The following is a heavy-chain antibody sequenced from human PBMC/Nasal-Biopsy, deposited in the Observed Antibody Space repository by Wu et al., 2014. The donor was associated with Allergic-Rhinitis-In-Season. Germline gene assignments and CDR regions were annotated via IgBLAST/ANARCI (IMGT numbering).Heavy chain of an antibody. V-gene: IGHV4-59*01. CDR2: MYYTGDT. D-gene: IGHD1-26*01. CDR1: GGSISRYY. CDR3: ARGRFSGIYSYLEY. J-gene: IGHJ4*02. Sequence: TLSLTCSVSGGSISRYYWSWIRQPPGKGLEWIGYMYYTGDTNYNPSLRSRVTISLDTSKNQYSLTLSSVTAADTAVYYCARGRFSGIYSYLEYWAQGTLVTVSS.